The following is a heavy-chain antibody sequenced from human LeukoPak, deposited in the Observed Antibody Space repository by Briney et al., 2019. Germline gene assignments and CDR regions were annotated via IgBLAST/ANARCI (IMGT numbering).Heavy chain of an antibody. Sequence: ASVKVSCKASGYTFTSYYMHWVRQAPGQGLEWMGIINPSGGSTSYAQKFQGRVTMTRDMSTSTVYMELSSLTSDDTAVYYCARIITSTWYNEFDCWGQGTLVAVFS. CDR2: INPSGGST. J-gene: IGHJ4*02. CDR3: ARIITSTWYNEFDC. V-gene: IGHV1-46*01. CDR1: GYTFTSYY. D-gene: IGHD1-14*01.